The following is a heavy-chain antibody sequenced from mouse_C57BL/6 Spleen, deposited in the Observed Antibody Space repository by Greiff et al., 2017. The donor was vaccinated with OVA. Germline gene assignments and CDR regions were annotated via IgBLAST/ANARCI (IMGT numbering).Heavy chain of an antibody. CDR3: ARDYYGSSYAWYCDV. V-gene: IGHV5-17*01. D-gene: IGHD1-1*01. Sequence: EVKLVESGGGLVKPGGSLKLSCAASGFTFSDYGMHWVRQAPEKGLEWVAYISSGSSTIYYADTVKGRFTISRDNAKNTLFLQMTSLRSEDTAMYYCARDYYGSSYAWYCDVWGTGTTVTVSS. CDR1: GFTFSDYG. J-gene: IGHJ1*03. CDR2: ISSGSSTI.